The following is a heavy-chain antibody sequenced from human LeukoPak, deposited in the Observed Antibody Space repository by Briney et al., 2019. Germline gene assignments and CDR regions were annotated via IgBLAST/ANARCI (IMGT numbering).Heavy chain of an antibody. D-gene: IGHD6-13*01. Sequence: QPGGSLRLSCAASGFTFSSHGMNWVRQAPGKGLEWVSYISSSGRTIYYADSVKGRFTISRDHAKNSLYLQMNSLRAEDTAVYYCAREDSSSLYSRRLDYWGQGTLVTVSS. CDR3: AREDSSSLYSRRLDY. CDR1: GFTFSSHG. J-gene: IGHJ4*02. V-gene: IGHV3-48*03. CDR2: ISSSGRTI.